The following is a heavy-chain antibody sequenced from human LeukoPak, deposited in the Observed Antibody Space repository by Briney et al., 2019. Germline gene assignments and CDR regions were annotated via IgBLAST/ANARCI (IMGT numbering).Heavy chain of an antibody. J-gene: IGHJ6*03. V-gene: IGHV1-2*02. CDR3: ARMGGVVWSHMDV. CDR1: GYTFTGYY. D-gene: IGHD3/OR15-3a*01. CDR2: IHPKSGGT. Sequence: ASVKVSCKASGYTFTGYYIHWVRQAPGQGLEWMGWIHPKSGGTSYAEKFQDRVTLTGDTSIRTAYMELIRLRSDDAAVYYCARMGGVVWSHMDVWGTGTTVTVSS.